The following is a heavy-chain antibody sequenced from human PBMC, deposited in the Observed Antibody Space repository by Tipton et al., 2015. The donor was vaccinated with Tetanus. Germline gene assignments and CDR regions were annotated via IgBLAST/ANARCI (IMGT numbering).Heavy chain of an antibody. CDR3: ARATPSGSYFVRYYSMDV. V-gene: IGHV4-30-4*08. D-gene: IGHD3-22*01. CDR1: GGSINSGGYY. Sequence: LVKPTQTLSVTCTVSGGSINSGGYYWSWLRQHPGKGLEWIGYISDSGSTYSNPSLRSRIIISVDTSKNQFSLILSSVTAADTAVYYCARATPSGSYFVRYYSMDVWGQGTTVVVSS. J-gene: IGHJ6*02. CDR2: ISDSGST.